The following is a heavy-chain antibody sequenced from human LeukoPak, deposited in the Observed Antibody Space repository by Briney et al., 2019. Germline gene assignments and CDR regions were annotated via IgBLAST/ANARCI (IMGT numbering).Heavy chain of an antibody. V-gene: IGHV3-30*03. CDR2: IAHDGSNK. CDR1: GFTFSNYV. CDR3: ARGGDGYTLRY. Sequence: QPGGSLRLSCAASGFTFSNYVMQWVRQAPGKGLEWVALIAHDGSNKYYADSVKGRFTISRDNSKNTLYLQMGSLRTEDMAVYYCARGGDGYTLRYWGQGALVTVSS. D-gene: IGHD5-24*01. J-gene: IGHJ4*02.